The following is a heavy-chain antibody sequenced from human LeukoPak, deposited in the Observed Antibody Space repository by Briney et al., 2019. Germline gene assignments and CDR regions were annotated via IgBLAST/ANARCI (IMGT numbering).Heavy chain of an antibody. Sequence: EASVKVSCKASGYTFTSYGISWVRQAPGQGPEWMGGITPMFGTAKYAQKFQGRVTITADESTSTAYMELSSLRSEDTAVYYCAKGVDASSSSRFGYWGQGTLVTVSS. V-gene: IGHV1-69*13. D-gene: IGHD6-19*01. CDR3: AKGVDASSSSRFGY. CDR2: ITPMFGTA. CDR1: GYTFTSYG. J-gene: IGHJ4*02.